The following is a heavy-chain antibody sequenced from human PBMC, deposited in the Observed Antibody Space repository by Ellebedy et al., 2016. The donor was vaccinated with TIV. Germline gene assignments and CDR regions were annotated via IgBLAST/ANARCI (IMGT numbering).Heavy chain of an antibody. CDR3: AKEAYDILTGSQMHGMDV. Sequence: GGSLRLSCAASGFTFSSYGMHWVRQAPGKGLEWVAFISYDGREKFYADSVTGRFTISRGNSESTLHVQMNSLRPEDTAVYYCAKEAYDILTGSQMHGMDVWGQGTTVTVSS. D-gene: IGHD3-9*01. J-gene: IGHJ6*02. CDR2: ISYDGREK. CDR1: GFTFSSYG. V-gene: IGHV3-30*02.